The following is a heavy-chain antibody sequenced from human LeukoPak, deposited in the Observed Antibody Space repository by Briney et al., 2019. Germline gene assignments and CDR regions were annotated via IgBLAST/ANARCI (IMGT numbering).Heavy chain of an antibody. CDR3: ARLLYGSSCFDY. J-gene: IGHJ4*02. Sequence: GGSLRLSCAASGFTFSSYAMSWVRQAPGKGLEWVSAISSSGGSTYYADSVKGRFTISRDNSKNTLYLQMNSLRAEDTAVYYCARLLYGSSCFDYWGQGTLVTVSS. CDR1: GFTFSSYA. V-gene: IGHV3-23*01. CDR2: ISSSGGST. D-gene: IGHD6-13*01.